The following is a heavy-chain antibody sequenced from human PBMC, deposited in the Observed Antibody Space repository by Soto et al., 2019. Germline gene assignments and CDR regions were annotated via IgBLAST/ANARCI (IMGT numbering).Heavy chain of an antibody. CDR2: ISHDGINK. D-gene: IGHD6-19*01. V-gene: IGHV3-30-3*01. CDR1: GFSFSSYA. J-gene: IGHJ5*02. CDR3: ARDMYSSDYFVKWFEP. Sequence: QVRLVESGGGVVQCGRSLRPSCTASGFSFSSYAMYWFRQPPGKGLEWVAVISHDGINKHYADSVKGRVTVSRDNSNHSLDLQLNSLRGEDTAMYYCARDMYSSDYFVKWFEPWGQGTLVTVSS.